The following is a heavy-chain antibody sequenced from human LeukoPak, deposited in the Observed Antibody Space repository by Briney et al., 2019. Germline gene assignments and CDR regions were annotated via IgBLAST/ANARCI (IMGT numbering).Heavy chain of an antibody. D-gene: IGHD4-17*01. Sequence: SETLSLTCTVSGGSLSSYYWNWIRQPPGKGLGWIGYIHDSATTNYNPSLTSRVTISLDTSKNQFSLKLTSVTAADTAVYYCARSRGGYGDYGSWFDPWGQGTLVTVSS. CDR2: IHDSATT. CDR3: ARSRGGYGDYGSWFDP. J-gene: IGHJ5*02. CDR1: GGSLSSYY. V-gene: IGHV4-59*01.